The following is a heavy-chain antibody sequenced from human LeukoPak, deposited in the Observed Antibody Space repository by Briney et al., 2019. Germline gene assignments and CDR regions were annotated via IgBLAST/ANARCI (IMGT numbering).Heavy chain of an antibody. Sequence: GGSLRLSCAASGFIFNNYWMTWARQAPGKGREWVAHIKQDGSEKNYVDSVKRRFTISRDNAKNTLYLQMNSVRAEDSAVYYCARAGRWDTSIDYWGQGTLVTVSS. J-gene: IGHJ4*02. D-gene: IGHD3-10*01. CDR1: GFIFNNYW. CDR2: IKQDGSEK. CDR3: ARAGRWDTSIDY. V-gene: IGHV3-7*04.